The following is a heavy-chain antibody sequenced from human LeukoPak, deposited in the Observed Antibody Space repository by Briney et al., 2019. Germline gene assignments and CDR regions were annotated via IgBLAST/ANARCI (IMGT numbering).Heavy chain of an antibody. D-gene: IGHD5-24*01. CDR3: AKIQSRDGYNYRGDDAFDI. J-gene: IGHJ3*02. CDR2: IRYDGSNK. CDR1: GFTFSSYG. Sequence: PGRSLRLSCAASGFTFSSYGMHWVRQAPGKGLEWVAFIRYDGSNKYYADSVKGRFTISRDNSKNTLYLQMNSLRAEDTAVYYCAKIQSRDGYNYRGDDAFDIWGQGTMVTVSS. V-gene: IGHV3-30*02.